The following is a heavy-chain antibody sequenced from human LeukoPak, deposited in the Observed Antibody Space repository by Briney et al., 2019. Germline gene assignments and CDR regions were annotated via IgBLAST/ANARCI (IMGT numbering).Heavy chain of an antibody. Sequence: SETLSLTCTVSGYSISSGYYWGWIRQPPGKGLEWIGSIYHSGSTYYNPSLKSRVTISVDTSKNQFSLKLSSVTAADTAVYYCARDRGAGIFDYWGQGTLVTVSS. J-gene: IGHJ4*02. D-gene: IGHD6-19*01. V-gene: IGHV4-38-2*02. CDR3: ARDRGAGIFDY. CDR1: GYSISSGYY. CDR2: IYHSGST.